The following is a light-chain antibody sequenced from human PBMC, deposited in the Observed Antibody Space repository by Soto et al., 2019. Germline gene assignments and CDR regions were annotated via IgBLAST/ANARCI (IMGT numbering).Light chain of an antibody. CDR2: DAS. CDR3: HQRQSWPRT. Sequence: DIVLTQSRATLYISPGERATLACRASQSISSYLAWYQQKPGQAPRLLIYDASTRATGIPARFSGSGSGTEFTLTISSLQSEDFALYYCHQRQSWPRTFGQGTKVDLK. V-gene: IGKV3-15*01. J-gene: IGKJ1*01. CDR1: QSISSY.